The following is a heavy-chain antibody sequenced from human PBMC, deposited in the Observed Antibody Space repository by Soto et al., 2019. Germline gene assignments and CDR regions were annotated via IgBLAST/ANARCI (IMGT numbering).Heavy chain of an antibody. CDR1: GFTFRSYR. V-gene: IGHV3-7*01. CDR3: ARATYSGY. J-gene: IGHJ4*01. Sequence: GASLSLSRVSSGFTFRSYRLRWVRQAPGGGLGGVAHRKHYGSEKYYVDSVKGRFTISRDNAKNSLYVQMNSLRAEDTAVYYWARATYSGYWGQGTLVTVS. CDR2: RKHYGSEK.